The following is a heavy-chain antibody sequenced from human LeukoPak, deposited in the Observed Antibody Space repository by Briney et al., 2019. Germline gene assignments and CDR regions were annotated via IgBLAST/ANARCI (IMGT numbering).Heavy chain of an antibody. D-gene: IGHD2-15*01. CDR2: ISGSGGST. V-gene: IGHV3-23*01. Sequence: GGSLRLSCAASGFTFSSYAMSWVRQAPGKGLEWVSAISGSGGSTYYADSVKARFTISRDNSKNTLYLQMNSLRAEDTAVYYCTTGGGSCYSCPDYWGQGTLVTVSS. J-gene: IGHJ4*02. CDR3: TTGGGSCYSCPDY. CDR1: GFTFSSYA.